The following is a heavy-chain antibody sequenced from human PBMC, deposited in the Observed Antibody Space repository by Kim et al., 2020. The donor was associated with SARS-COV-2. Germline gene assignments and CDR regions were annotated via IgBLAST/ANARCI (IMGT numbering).Heavy chain of an antibody. CDR3: ARDRVWFGAHMDV. J-gene: IGHJ6*02. CDR2: IYTSGST. CDR1: GGSISSGSYY. D-gene: IGHD3-10*01. Sequence: SETLSLTCTVSGGSISSGSYYWSWIRQPAGKGLEWIGRIYTSGSTNYNPSLKSRVTISVDTSKNQFSLKLSSVTAADTAVYYCARDRVWFGAHMDVWGQGTTVTVSS. V-gene: IGHV4-61*02.